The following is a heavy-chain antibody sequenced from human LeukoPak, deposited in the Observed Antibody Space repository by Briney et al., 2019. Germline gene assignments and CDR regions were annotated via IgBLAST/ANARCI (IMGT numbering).Heavy chain of an antibody. Sequence: GGSLRLSCAASGFTFSSYAMSWVRQAPGKGLEWVSAISGGGGTTYYADSVKGRFTISRDNSKNTLYLQMSSLRAEDTAVYYCAKEGSSSSRNWFDPWGQGTLVTVSS. V-gene: IGHV3-23*01. CDR2: ISGGGGTT. CDR3: AKEGSSSSRNWFDP. J-gene: IGHJ5*02. CDR1: GFTFSSYA. D-gene: IGHD6-6*01.